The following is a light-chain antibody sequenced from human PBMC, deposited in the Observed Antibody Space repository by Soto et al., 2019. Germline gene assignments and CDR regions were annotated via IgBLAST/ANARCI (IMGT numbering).Light chain of an antibody. CDR2: GAS. Sequence: EIVLTQSPGTLSLSPGERATLSCSASQSVSSSYLAWYQQKPGQAPRLLIYGASSSATGIPDRFSGSGSGTAFTLTISRLEPEDFAVYYCQPYGTSPPWTFGQGTKVEIK. V-gene: IGKV3-20*01. CDR3: QPYGTSPPWT. CDR1: QSVSSSY. J-gene: IGKJ1*01.